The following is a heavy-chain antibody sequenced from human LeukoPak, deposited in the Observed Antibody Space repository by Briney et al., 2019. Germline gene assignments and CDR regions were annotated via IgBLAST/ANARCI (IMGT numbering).Heavy chain of an antibody. J-gene: IGHJ3*02. Sequence: PSQTLSLTCTVSGGSISSGGYYWSWIRQHPGKGLEWIGYIYYSGSTNYNPALKSRVTISVDTSKNQFSLKLTSVTAADTAIYYCARDWGVVIRGTDAFDIWGQGTMVTVSS. D-gene: IGHD3-3*01. V-gene: IGHV4-31*03. CDR1: GGSISSGGYY. CDR2: IYYSGST. CDR3: ARDWGVVIRGTDAFDI.